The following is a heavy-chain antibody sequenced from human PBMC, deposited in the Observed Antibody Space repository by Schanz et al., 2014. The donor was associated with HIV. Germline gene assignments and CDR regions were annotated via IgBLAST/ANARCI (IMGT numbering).Heavy chain of an antibody. CDR2: IWYDGSNK. D-gene: IGHD1-26*01. CDR3: ARESHNPNSEWELPHFDY. CDR1: GFTFSSYG. V-gene: IGHV3-33*01. J-gene: IGHJ4*02. Sequence: QVQLVESGGGVVQPGRSLRLSCAASGFTFSSYGMHWVRQAPGKGLEWVAVIWYDGSNKYYADSVKGRFTISRDNSKNTLYLQMNSLRAEDTAVYYCARESHNPNSEWELPHFDYWGQGALVTVSS.